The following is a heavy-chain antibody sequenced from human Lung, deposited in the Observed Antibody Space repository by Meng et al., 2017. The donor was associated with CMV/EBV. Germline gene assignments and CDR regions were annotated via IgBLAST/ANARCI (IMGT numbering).Heavy chain of an antibody. V-gene: IGHV4-4*07. CDR2: LYPDGST. J-gene: IGHJ4*02. CDR1: SDSITNSL. D-gene: IGHD2-2*01. CDR3: ARTPVRFCNTHMCYAFDY. Sequence: QEQLEGSGPSLVNASETFSVTGIVSSDSITNSLWGWVRQPAGKGLEWIGRLYPDGSTDYNPSLSSRLTLSLDTSKIRFSLKLRSVTAADTAIYYCARTPVRFCNTHMCYAFDYWGQGALVTVSS.